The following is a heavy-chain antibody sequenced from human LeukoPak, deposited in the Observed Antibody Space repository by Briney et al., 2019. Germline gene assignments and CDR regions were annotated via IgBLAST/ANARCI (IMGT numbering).Heavy chain of an antibody. CDR2: MYYSGST. V-gene: IGHV4-39*07. CDR1: GGSISSISYY. CDR3: ARSKQLVADY. Sequence: SETLSLTCTVSGGSISSISYYWGWIRQPPGKGLEWIVSMYYSGSTYNNPSLKGRVTISVDTSKNQFSLMLSSVTAADTAVYYCARSKQLVADYWGQGTLVTVSS. D-gene: IGHD6-13*01. J-gene: IGHJ4*02.